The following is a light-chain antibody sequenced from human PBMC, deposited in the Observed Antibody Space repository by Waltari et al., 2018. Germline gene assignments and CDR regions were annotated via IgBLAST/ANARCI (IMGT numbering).Light chain of an antibody. CDR2: DNY. CDR1: TSNIGKNE. J-gene: IGLJ3*02. Sequence: QSVLTQSPSVSADPGQKVTISCSGSTSNIGKNEVSWHQHLPGTAPRLLITDNYKRPSGIPDRFSASKSGTSATLGITGLQTGDEADYYCATWDTSLSAVVFGGGTKLTVL. CDR3: ATWDTSLSAVV. V-gene: IGLV1-51*01.